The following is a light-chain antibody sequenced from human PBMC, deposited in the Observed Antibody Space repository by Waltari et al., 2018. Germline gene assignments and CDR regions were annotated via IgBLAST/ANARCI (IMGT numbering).Light chain of an antibody. CDR1: PSSIGSNS. CDR3: AAWDNSLSAWM. Sequence: QSVLTQPPSASGAPGQSVTISCSGSPSSIGSNSVYWYQQFPGTAPKLLIYYSDQRHSGVPDRFSGSKSGTSASLAITGLRSEDEADYYCAAWDNSLSAWMFGGGTRLTVL. J-gene: IGLJ3*02. CDR2: YSD. V-gene: IGLV1-47*02.